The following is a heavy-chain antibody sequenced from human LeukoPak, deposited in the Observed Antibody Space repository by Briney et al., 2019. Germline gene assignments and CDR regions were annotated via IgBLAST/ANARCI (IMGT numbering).Heavy chain of an antibody. CDR3: TSDEDWNYARKDV. V-gene: IGHV3-15*04. CDR1: GFTFNYAW. CDR2: TVSEIDGGTT. J-gene: IGHJ6*02. D-gene: IGHD1-7*01. Sequence: GGSLRLSCAASGFTFNYAWMSWVRQVPGKGLEWVGQTVSEIDGGTTDYATPVKGRFTISRDDSKSTLYLQMNSLKIEDTAVYYCTSDEDWNYARKDVWGQGATVIVSS.